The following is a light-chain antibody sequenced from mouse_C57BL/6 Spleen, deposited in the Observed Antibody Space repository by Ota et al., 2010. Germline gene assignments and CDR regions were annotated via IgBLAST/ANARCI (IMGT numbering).Light chain of an antibody. J-gene: IGKJ5*01. CDR2: WAS. CDR3: SQTTHVPLT. CDR1: QDVGTA. V-gene: IGKV6-23*01. Sequence: DIVMTQSHKFMSTSVGDRVSITCKASQDVGTAVAWYQQKPGQSPKLLIYWASTRHTGVPDRFTGSGSGTDFTLKISRVEAEDLGVYFCSQTTHVPLTFGAGTKLALK.